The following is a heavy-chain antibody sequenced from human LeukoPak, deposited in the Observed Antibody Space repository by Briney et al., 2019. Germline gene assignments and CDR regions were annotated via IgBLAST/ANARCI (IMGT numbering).Heavy chain of an antibody. D-gene: IGHD3-22*01. J-gene: IGHJ5*02. CDR3: AKGSSGYFADL. CDR1: GFTFSSYA. Sequence: GGSLRLSCAASGFTFSSYAMSWVRQAPGKGLEWVAAISNDGGGTMYAAFVEGRFTISRDNSKNTLFLQMNSLRAEDTALYYCAKGSSGYFADLWGQGTLVTVSS. V-gene: IGHV3-23*01. CDR2: ISNDGGGT.